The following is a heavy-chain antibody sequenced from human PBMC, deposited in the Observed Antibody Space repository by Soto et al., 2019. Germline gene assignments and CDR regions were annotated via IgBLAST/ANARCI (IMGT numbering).Heavy chain of an antibody. CDR3: AKSLVFVDHAYMDV. J-gene: IGHJ6*03. V-gene: IGHV1-46*01. CDR1: GYTFTSYY. CDR2: SNPSGGST. D-gene: IGHD2-21*01. Sequence: ASVKVSCKASGYTFTSYYMHWVRQAPGQGLEWMGRSNPSGGSTNYAQKFQDRVTITTDTSTQTVYMELRSLRPEDTALYYCAKSLVFVDHAYMDVWGKGTTVTVSS.